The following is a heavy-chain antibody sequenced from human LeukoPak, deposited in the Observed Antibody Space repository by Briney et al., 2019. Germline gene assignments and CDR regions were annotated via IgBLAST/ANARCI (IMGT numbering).Heavy chain of an antibody. V-gene: IGHV1-2*06. J-gene: IGHJ6*02. Sequence: ASVKVSCKASGYTFTGYYMHWVRQAPGQGLEWMGRINPNSGGTNYAQKFQGRVTMTRDTSTSTVYMELSSLRSEDTAVYYCARGGYDFWSGYFQELKGYYYGMDVWGQGTTVTVSS. D-gene: IGHD3-3*01. CDR1: GYTFTGYY. CDR3: ARGGYDFWSGYFQELKGYYYGMDV. CDR2: INPNSGGT.